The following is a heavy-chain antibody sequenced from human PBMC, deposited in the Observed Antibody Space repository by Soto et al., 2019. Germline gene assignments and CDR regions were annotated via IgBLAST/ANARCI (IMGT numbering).Heavy chain of an antibody. J-gene: IGHJ4*02. CDR3: ARGYYDSSGYYSPDY. D-gene: IGHD3-22*01. V-gene: IGHV1-18*01. CDR1: GYTFASYG. CDR2: ISAYNGNT. Sequence: ASVKVSCKASGYTFASYGISWVRQAPGQGLEWMGWISAYNGNTNYAQKLQGRVTMTTDTSTSTAYMELRSLRSDDTAVYYCARGYYDSSGYYSPDYWGQGTLVTVSS.